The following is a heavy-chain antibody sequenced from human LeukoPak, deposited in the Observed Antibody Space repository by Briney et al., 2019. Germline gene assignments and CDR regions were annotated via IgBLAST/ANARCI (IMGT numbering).Heavy chain of an antibody. CDR3: ARGSGGIAAAGSSRDNWFDP. CDR1: GYTFINYG. J-gene: IGHJ5*02. Sequence: GASVKVSCKASGYTFINYGITWVRQAPGQGLEWMGWISPNSGGTNYAQKFQGRVTMTRDTSISTAYMELSRLRSDDTAVYYCARGSGGIAAAGSSRDNWFDPWGQGTLVTVSS. CDR2: ISPNSGGT. V-gene: IGHV1-2*02. D-gene: IGHD6-13*01.